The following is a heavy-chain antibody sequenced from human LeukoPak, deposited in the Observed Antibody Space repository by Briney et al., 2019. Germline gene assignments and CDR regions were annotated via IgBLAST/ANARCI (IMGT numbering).Heavy chain of an antibody. J-gene: IGHJ4*02. CDR2: IYPGDSDT. CDR3: ARAGETYYCDSSGYSPLDY. V-gene: IGHV5-51*01. D-gene: IGHD3-22*01. CDR1: GYSFTSYW. Sequence: GESLKISCKGSGYSFTSYWIGWVRQMPGKGLEWMGIIYPGDSDTRYSPSFQGQVTISADKSISTAYLQWSSLKASDTAMYYCARAGETYYCDSSGYSPLDYWGQGTLVTVSS.